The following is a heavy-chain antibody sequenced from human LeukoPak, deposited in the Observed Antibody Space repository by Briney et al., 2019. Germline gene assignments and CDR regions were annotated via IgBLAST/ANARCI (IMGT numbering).Heavy chain of an antibody. Sequence: GRSLRLSCAASGFTFSSYAMNWVRQAPGKGLEWVSAISGSGGSTYYADSVKGRFTMSRDNSKNTLYLQMNSLRAEDTALYYCATEIAVSGTSHAFDIWGQGTLVTVSS. CDR1: GFTFSSYA. CDR2: ISGSGGST. D-gene: IGHD6-19*01. J-gene: IGHJ3*02. V-gene: IGHV3-23*01. CDR3: ATEIAVSGTSHAFDI.